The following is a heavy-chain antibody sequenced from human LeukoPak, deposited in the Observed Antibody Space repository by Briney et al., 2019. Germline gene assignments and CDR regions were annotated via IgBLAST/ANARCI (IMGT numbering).Heavy chain of an antibody. J-gene: IGHJ4*02. CDR1: GNSFTNYW. V-gene: IGHV5-51*01. CDR3: SRRYSGSDFYFYY. Sequence: GESLKISCKGSGNSFTNYWIGWVRQMPGKGLEWMGITYPGDSDTRYSPSFQGQVTMSVDKSISTAYLQWSSLKASDTAMYYCSRRYSGSDFYFYYLGQGTLVTGSS. D-gene: IGHD5-12*01. CDR2: TYPGDSDT.